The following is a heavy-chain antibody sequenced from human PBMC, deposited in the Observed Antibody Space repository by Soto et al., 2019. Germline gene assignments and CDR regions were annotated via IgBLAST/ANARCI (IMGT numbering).Heavy chain of an antibody. CDR2: ISGYNGNT. Sequence: QVQLVQSGPEVRKPGASVKVSCKASGYIFSRYGISWVRQAPGQGLEWMAWISGYNGNTKFGERVQGRVNVTTDTSTSTAYMELRSLRSDDTAVYYCAREAEAERNYYGLDVWGQGTTVIVSS. CDR1: GYIFSRYG. J-gene: IGHJ6*02. V-gene: IGHV1-18*04. CDR3: AREAEAERNYYGLDV. D-gene: IGHD1-1*01.